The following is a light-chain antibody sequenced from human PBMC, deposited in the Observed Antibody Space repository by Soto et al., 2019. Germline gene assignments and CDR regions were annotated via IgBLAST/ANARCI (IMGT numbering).Light chain of an antibody. Sequence: IVLTQSPCTLSLSPGERATLSCRASQSVITNYLAWYQQKPGQAPRLLIYAASSRATGIPDRFSGSGSGTDFTLTINRLEPEDFAVYYCQQYGSSPRTFGQGTKVDIK. CDR2: AAS. CDR3: QQYGSSPRT. CDR1: QSVITNY. V-gene: IGKV3-20*01. J-gene: IGKJ1*01.